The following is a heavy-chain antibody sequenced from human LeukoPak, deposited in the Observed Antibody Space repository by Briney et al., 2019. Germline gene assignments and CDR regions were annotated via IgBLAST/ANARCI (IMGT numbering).Heavy chain of an antibody. CDR1: GFTFSSYS. D-gene: IGHD5-18*01. J-gene: IGHJ4*02. CDR2: ISSSSDYM. CDR3: ARISGGYSYDY. Sequence: GGSLRLSCAASGFTFSSYSMNWVRQAPGKGLEWVSSISSSSDYMYYADSVKGRLTTSRDNAKNSLYLQMNSLRAEDTAVYYCARISGGYSYDYWGQGTLVTVSS. V-gene: IGHV3-21*01.